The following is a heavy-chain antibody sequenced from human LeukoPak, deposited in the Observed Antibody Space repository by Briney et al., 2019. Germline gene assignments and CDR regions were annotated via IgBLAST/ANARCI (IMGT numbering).Heavy chain of an antibody. CDR1: GYTLTIYG. Sequence: VASVKVSCKPSGYTLTIYGISGVRQAPGQGLEWMGWISAYNGNTNYAQKLQGRVTMTTDTSTSTAYMELRSLRSDDTAVYYCASHRAAARPVRPLKPGDAFDLWGQGTMVTVSS. CDR3: ASHRAAARPVRPLKPGDAFDL. J-gene: IGHJ3*01. V-gene: IGHV1-18*01. CDR2: ISAYNGNT. D-gene: IGHD6-6*01.